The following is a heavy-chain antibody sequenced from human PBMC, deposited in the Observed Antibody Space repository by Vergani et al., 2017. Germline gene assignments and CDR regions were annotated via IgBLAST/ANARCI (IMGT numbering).Heavy chain of an antibody. CDR3: ARDDFSDSGSSTAYYYGIDV. CDR1: GYTFTSYY. CDR2: INPSGGST. V-gene: IGHV1-46*01. J-gene: IGHJ6*02. D-gene: IGHD1-26*01. Sequence: QVQLVPSGAEVKKPGASVKVSCKASGYTFTSYYMHWVRQAPGQGLEWMGIINPSGGSTSYAQKFQGRVTMTRDTSTSTVYMELSSLRSEDTAVYYCARDDFSDSGSSTAYYYGIDVWGQGTMVTVFS.